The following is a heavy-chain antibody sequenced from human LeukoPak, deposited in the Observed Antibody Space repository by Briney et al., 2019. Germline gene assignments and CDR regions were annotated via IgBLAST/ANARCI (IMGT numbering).Heavy chain of an antibody. CDR2: IYTSGST. J-gene: IGHJ3*02. D-gene: IGHD3-22*01. V-gene: IGHV4-59*10. CDR3: ARRGNSSGDAFDI. CDR1: GGSFSSYY. Sequence: PSETLSLTCAVYGGSFSSYYWSWIRQPAGKGLEWIGRIYTSGSTNYNPSLKSRVTMSVDTSKNQFSLKLSSVTAADTAVYYCARRGNSSGDAFDIWGQGTMVTVSS.